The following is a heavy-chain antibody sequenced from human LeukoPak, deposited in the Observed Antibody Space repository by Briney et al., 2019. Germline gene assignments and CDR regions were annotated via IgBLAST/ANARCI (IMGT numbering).Heavy chain of an antibody. Sequence: ASVKVSCKTSGYDFTTYGITWVRQAPGQGLEYMGWIRPSNGNRNYAQKFQDRVTLTTDTSISAVYMEFRSLRSDDTAVYYCARAFSASKSCDDWGQGTLVTVSS. CDR3: ARAFSASKSCDD. D-gene: IGHD6-19*01. CDR2: IRPSNGNR. CDR1: GYDFTTYG. J-gene: IGHJ4*02. V-gene: IGHV1-18*01.